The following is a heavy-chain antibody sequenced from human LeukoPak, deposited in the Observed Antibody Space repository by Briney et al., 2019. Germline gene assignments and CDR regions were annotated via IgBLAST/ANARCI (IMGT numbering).Heavy chain of an antibody. CDR2: ISGGGGST. CDR1: GFTFSSYA. D-gene: IGHD3-10*01. V-gene: IGHV3-23*01. CDR3: AKEDYGSGSYYNGMDV. Sequence: PGGSLRLSCAASGFTFSSYAMSWVRQALGKGLEWVSAISGGGGSTYYADSVKGRFTISRDNSKNTLYLQMNSLRAEDTAVYYCAKEDYGSGSYYNGMDVWGQGTTVTVSS. J-gene: IGHJ6*02.